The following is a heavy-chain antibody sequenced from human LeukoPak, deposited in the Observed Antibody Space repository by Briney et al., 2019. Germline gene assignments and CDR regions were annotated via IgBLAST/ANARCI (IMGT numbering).Heavy chain of an antibody. Sequence: SVKVSCKASGGTFSSYTISWVRQAPGQGLEWMGRIIPILGIANYAQKFRGRVTITADKSTSTAYMELSSLRSEDTAVYYCARDPRSGLGAFDIWGQGTMVTVSS. J-gene: IGHJ3*02. D-gene: IGHD3-10*01. V-gene: IGHV1-69*04. CDR2: IIPILGIA. CDR1: GGTFSSYT. CDR3: ARDPRSGLGAFDI.